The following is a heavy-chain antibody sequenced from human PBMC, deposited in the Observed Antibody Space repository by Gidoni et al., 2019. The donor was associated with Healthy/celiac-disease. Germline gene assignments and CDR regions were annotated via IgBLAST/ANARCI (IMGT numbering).Heavy chain of an antibody. Sequence: SVKGRFTISRDNSKNTLYLQMNSLRAEDTAVYYCATLGGLPAANPFDYWGQGTLVTVSS. V-gene: IGHV3-23*01. D-gene: IGHD2-2*01. CDR3: ATLGGLPAANPFDY. J-gene: IGHJ4*02.